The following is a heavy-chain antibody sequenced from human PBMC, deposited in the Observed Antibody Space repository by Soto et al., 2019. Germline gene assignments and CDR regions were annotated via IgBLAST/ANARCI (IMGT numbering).Heavy chain of an antibody. CDR1: GFTFSSYA. CDR3: ARDWGYFSYFDY. V-gene: IGHV3-30-3*01. J-gene: IGHJ4*02. Sequence: GGSLRLSCAASGFTFSSYAMHWFRQAPGKGLEWVAVISYDGSNKYYADSVKGRFTISRDNSKNTLYLQMNSLRAEDTAVYYCARDWGYFSYFDYWGQGTLVTVS. CDR2: ISYDGSNK. D-gene: IGHD1-26*01.